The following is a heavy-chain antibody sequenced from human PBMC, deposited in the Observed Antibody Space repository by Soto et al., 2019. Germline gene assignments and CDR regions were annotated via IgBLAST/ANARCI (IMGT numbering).Heavy chain of an antibody. Sequence: GGSLRLSCAASGFTFSSYAMSWVRQAPGKGLEWVSAISGSGGSTYYADSVKGRFTISRDNSKNTLYLQMNSLRAEDTAVYYCAKGEGDGDYWRGAFDIWGQGTMVTVSS. J-gene: IGHJ3*02. V-gene: IGHV3-23*01. CDR1: GFTFSSYA. CDR2: ISGSGGST. CDR3: AKGEGDGDYWRGAFDI. D-gene: IGHD4-17*01.